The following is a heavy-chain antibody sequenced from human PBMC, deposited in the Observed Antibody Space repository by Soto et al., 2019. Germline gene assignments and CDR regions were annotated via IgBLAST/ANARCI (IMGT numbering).Heavy chain of an antibody. CDR3: ASGGNWFDP. D-gene: IGHD3-16*01. Sequence: PSETLSLTCNVSGGSISNYYWTWVRQSPEKGLEWIGYMYYNGNINYNPSLKSRVTISIDTSKNQFSLTLKSVTAADMAVYYCASGGNWFDPWGQG. CDR1: GGSISNYY. CDR2: MYYNGNI. J-gene: IGHJ5*02. V-gene: IGHV4-59*01.